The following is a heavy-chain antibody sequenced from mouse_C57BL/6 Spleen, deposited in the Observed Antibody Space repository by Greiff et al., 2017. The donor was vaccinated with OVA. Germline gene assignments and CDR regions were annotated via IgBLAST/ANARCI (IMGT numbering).Heavy chain of an antibody. D-gene: IGHD3-2*02. CDR2: ISNGGGST. J-gene: IGHJ2*01. CDR1: GFTFSDYY. Sequence: EVQRVESGGGLVQPGGSLKLSCAASGFTFSDYYMYWVRQTPEKRLEWVAYISNGGGSTYYPATVKGRFTISRDNAKNTLYLQMSRLKSEDTAMYYCARHIDSSGFDYWGQGTTLTVSS. CDR3: ARHIDSSGFDY. V-gene: IGHV5-12*01.